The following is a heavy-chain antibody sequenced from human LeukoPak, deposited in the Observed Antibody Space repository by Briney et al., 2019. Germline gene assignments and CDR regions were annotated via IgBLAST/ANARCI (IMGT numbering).Heavy chain of an antibody. Sequence: SETLSLTCAVSGGSITSGNWWTWVRQSPGKGLEWIGEIHHGGTTNYNPSLKSRVTISVDKSKNQFSLKLNSVTAADTAVYYCAKKDYYYMDVWGKGTTVTISS. CDR1: GGSITSGNW. V-gene: IGHV4-4*02. J-gene: IGHJ6*03. CDR3: AKKDYYYMDV. CDR2: IHHGGTT.